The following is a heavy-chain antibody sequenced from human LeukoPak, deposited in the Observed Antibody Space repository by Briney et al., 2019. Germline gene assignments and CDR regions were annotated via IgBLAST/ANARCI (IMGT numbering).Heavy chain of an antibody. D-gene: IGHD3-22*01. Sequence: GASVKVSCKASGYTFTSYYMHWVRQAPGQGLEWMGIINPSGGSTSYAQKFQGRVTMTRDTSTSTVYMELNSLRSEDTAVYYCARDRTDYYDSSGYHDYWGQGTLVTVSS. J-gene: IGHJ4*02. CDR1: GYTFTSYY. CDR2: INPSGGST. CDR3: ARDRTDYYDSSGYHDY. V-gene: IGHV1-46*01.